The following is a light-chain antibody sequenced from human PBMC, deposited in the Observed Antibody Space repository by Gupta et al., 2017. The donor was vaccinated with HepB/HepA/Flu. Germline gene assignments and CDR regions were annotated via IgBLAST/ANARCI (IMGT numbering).Light chain of an antibody. V-gene: IGLV2-14*03. CDR3: SSYTTNSTWI. J-gene: IGLJ2*01. CDR2: DVS. Sequence: SALTQPASVSGSPGQSITISCTGTSSDVGGYNSVSWYQQHPGKAPKLMLYDVSNRPSGVSNRFPGSKSGNAASLTISGLQAEDEADYYCSSYTTNSTWIFGGGTKVTVL. CDR1: SSDVGGYNS.